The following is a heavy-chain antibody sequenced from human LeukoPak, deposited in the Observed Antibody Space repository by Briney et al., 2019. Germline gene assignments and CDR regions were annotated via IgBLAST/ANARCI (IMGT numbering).Heavy chain of an antibody. J-gene: IGHJ4*02. Sequence: GRSLRLSCPASGFTFSSYGMRWVRQAPGKGLEWVAVIAYDGSNKYYADSVKGRFTISRDNSKNTLYLQMNSLRAEDTAVYYCAKDTSGWYMTFDYWGQGTLVIVSS. CDR3: AKDTSGWYMTFDY. D-gene: IGHD6-19*01. CDR1: GFTFSSYG. CDR2: IAYDGSNK. V-gene: IGHV3-30*18.